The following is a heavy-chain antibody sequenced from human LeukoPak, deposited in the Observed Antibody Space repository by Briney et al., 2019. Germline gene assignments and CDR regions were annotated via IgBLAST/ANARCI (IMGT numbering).Heavy chain of an antibody. CDR3: ARDRGYYGSGSSNYYFDY. Sequence: GGSLRLSCAASGFTFSSYSMNWVRQAPGKGLEWVSSISSSSSYIYYADSVKGRFTISRDNAKNSLYLQMNSLRAEDTAVYYCARDRGYYGSGSSNYYFDYWGQGTLVTVSS. V-gene: IGHV3-21*01. CDR1: GFTFSSYS. CDR2: ISSSSSYI. J-gene: IGHJ4*02. D-gene: IGHD3-10*01.